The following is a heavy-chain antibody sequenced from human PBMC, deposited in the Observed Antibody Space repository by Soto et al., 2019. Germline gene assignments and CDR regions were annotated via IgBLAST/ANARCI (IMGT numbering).Heavy chain of an antibody. CDR3: ARGLRLKPNFDI. CDR2: INHSGST. J-gene: IGHJ3*02. Sequence: SETLSLTCAVYGGSFSGYYWSWIRQPPGKGLEWIGEINHSGSTNYNPSLKSRVTISVDTSKNQFSLKLSSVTAADTAVYYCARGLRLKPNFDIWGQGTMVTVSS. CDR1: GGSFSGYY. V-gene: IGHV4-34*01.